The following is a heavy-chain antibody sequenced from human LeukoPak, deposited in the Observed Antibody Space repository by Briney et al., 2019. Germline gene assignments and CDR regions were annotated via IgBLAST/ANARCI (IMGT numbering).Heavy chain of an antibody. Sequence: ASVKVYCKVSGYTLTELSMHWVRPAPGKGLAWMRGFDPEDGETIYAQKFQGRVTMTEDTSTDTAYMELSSLRSEDTAVYYCATDSGRELTLFDYWGQGTLVTVSS. D-gene: IGHD1-26*01. CDR1: GYTLTELS. CDR2: FDPEDGET. V-gene: IGHV1-24*01. J-gene: IGHJ4*02. CDR3: ATDSGRELTLFDY.